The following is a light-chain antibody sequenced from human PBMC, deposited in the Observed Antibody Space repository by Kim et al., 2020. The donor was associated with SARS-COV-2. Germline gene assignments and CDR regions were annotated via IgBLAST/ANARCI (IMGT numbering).Light chain of an antibody. CDR2: RNN. CDR1: SSTIGSTN. CDR3: AVWAHSLLQGV. Sequence: GQWVTIAFSGTSSTIGSTNVVCYKQLPGAAPHRLIYRNNRRPPGVPDRLSGSRSGTSASLAISGLLSWDEADYYCAVWAHSLLQGVFGGGTQLTVL. V-gene: IGLV1-44*01. J-gene: IGLJ3*02.